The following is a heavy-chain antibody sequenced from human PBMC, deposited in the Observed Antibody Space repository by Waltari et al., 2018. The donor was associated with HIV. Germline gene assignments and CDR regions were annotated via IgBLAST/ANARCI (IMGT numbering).Heavy chain of an antibody. CDR3: AADPYGSGSYNCFDS. V-gene: IGHV1-58*01. J-gene: IGHJ5*01. D-gene: IGHD3-10*01. CDR1: GFTFTSST. Sequence: QMQLVQSGPEVKKPGTSVTVSCKASGFTFTSSTVQWVRQARGQRLEWIGWIVVGSGNTNYAQRFQERVTITRDMSTNTAYMELSSLRSEDTAVYYCAADPYGSGSYNCFDSWGQGTLVTVSS. CDR2: IVVGSGNT.